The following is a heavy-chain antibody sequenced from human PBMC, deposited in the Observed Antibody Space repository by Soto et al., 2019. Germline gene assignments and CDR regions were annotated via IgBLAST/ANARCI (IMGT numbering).Heavy chain of an antibody. J-gene: IGHJ6*03. CDR2: VIPLLDAS. Sequence: QVQLVQSGADVKKPGSSVKISCTASGAAFSNYTFTGVRRAPGEGLEWVGRVIPLLDASNYAEKFQDRVTISADRSTSTVDMELSGLRSEDSAIYYCASGKSQMSQDRMGFYYYMDVWGKGTSVTVSS. V-gene: IGHV1-69*08. CDR1: GAAFSNYT. D-gene: IGHD2-15*01. CDR3: ASGKSQMSQDRMGFYYYMDV.